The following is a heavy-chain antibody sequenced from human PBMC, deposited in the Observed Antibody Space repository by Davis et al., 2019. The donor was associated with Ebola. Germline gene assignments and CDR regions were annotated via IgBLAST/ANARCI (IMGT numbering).Heavy chain of an antibody. CDR1: GFTFSSYA. J-gene: IGHJ6*04. CDR3: AKSVVRGVIITSWGMDV. Sequence: GESLKISCAASGFTFSSYAMHWVRQAPGKGLEWVAVISYDGSNKYYADSVKGRFTISRDNSKNTLYLQMNSLRAEDTAVYYCAKSVVRGVIITSWGMDVWGKGTTVTVSS. V-gene: IGHV3-30*18. D-gene: IGHD3-10*01. CDR2: ISYDGSNK.